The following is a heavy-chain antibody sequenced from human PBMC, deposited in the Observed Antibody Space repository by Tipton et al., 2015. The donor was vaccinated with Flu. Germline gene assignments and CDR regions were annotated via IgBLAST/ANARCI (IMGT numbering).Heavy chain of an antibody. V-gene: IGHV4-39*01. CDR3: VRHKYHENSAVGDVLDV. CDR2: IHSSGST. CDR1: GGSIRSSTDY. Sequence: TLSLTCTVSGGSIRSSTDYWGWVRQPPGKGLDWIGTIHSSGSTYYNPSLTSRVTISLDTSKNQFSLRLTSVTASDTATYYCVRHKYHENSAVGDVLDVWGRGTMVTVSS. J-gene: IGHJ3*01. D-gene: IGHD2-2*01.